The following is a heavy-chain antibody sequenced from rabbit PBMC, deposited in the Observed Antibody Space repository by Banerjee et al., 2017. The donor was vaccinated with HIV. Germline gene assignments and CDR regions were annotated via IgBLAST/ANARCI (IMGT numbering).Heavy chain of an antibody. D-gene: IGHD4-2*01. Sequence: QSLEESGGDLVKPGASLTLTCTASGFYLSSRYWICWVRQAPGKGLEWIACIDGGSSGTTYYASWAKGRFSISKISSTTVTLQMTSLTVADTATYFCARGDVGYAGWGYAPMDLWGQGTLVTVS. J-gene: IGHJ3*01. CDR1: GFYLSSRYW. CDR2: IDGGSSGTT. V-gene: IGHV1S40*01. CDR3: ARGDVGYAGWGYAPMDL.